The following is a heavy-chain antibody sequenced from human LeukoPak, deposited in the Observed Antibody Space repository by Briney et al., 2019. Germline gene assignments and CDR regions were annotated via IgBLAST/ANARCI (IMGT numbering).Heavy chain of an antibody. D-gene: IGHD3-16*02. CDR1: GYTFTGYY. J-gene: IGHJ1*01. CDR3: AIEDVREITFGGVIEPYFQH. V-gene: IGHV1-2*04. CDR2: INPNSGGT. Sequence: ASVKVSCKASGYTFTGYYMHWVRQAPGQGLEWMGWINPNSGGTNYAQKFQGWVTMTRDTSISTAYMELSRLRSDDTAVYYCAIEDVREITFGGVIEPYFQHWGQGTLVTVSS.